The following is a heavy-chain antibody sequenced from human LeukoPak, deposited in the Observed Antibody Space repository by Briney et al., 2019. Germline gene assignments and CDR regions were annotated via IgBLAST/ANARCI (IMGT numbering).Heavy chain of an antibody. CDR1: DDSFSSHY. D-gene: IGHD4-17*01. J-gene: IGHJ3*02. Sequence: SETLYLTCAVSDDSFSSHYWTWIRQPPGKGLGWIGYISYIGGTNYNPSLKSRVTISMDTSRNQFSLRLSSVTAADTAVYYCARDLVTVTKGFDIWGQGTRVSVSS. V-gene: IGHV4-59*11. CDR3: ARDLVTVTKGFDI. CDR2: ISYIGGT.